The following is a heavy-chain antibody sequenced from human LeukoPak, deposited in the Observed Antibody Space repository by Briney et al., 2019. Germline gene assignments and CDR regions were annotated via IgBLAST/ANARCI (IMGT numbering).Heavy chain of an antibody. CDR2: LSGSGGTP. D-gene: IGHD3-10*01. Sequence: PVGALRLSCAASGFTFSSYAMSWVRQAPGKGLEWVTALSGSGGTPYYADSVKGRCTISRDNSNNRLYLQMNSLRAEDTALYYCAKTSESLLYYGSGSYLTNWGQGTLVTVSS. V-gene: IGHV3-23*01. CDR3: AKTSESLLYYGSGSYLTN. J-gene: IGHJ4*02. CDR1: GFTFSSYA.